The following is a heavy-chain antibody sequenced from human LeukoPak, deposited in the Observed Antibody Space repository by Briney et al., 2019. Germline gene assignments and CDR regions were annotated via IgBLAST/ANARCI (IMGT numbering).Heavy chain of an antibody. CDR2: ISGSGSNT. CDR3: AKDDGGYSYGGAFDI. V-gene: IGHV3-23*01. J-gene: IGHJ3*02. D-gene: IGHD5-18*01. Sequence: GGSLRLSCRVPGFRFGAYAMTWVRQPPGKGLEWVSTISGSGSNTYYADSVKGRFTISRDNSKNTLYLQMNSLRAEDTAVYYCAKDDGGYSYGGAFDIWGQGTMVTVSS. CDR1: GFRFGAYA.